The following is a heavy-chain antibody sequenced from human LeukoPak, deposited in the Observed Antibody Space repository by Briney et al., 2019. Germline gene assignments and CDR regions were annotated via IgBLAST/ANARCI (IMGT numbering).Heavy chain of an antibody. D-gene: IGHD3-16*02. J-gene: IGHJ4*02. V-gene: IGHV1-46*01. CDR2: INPSGGTT. CDR1: GYTLTSYY. CDR3: ARAHDYLWGNYRYFDY. Sequence: ASVKVSCKASGYTLTSYYMHWVRQAPGQGLEWMGIINPSGGTTSYAQKFQGRVTMTRDTSTSTVYMELSSLRSEDTAVYYCARAHDYLWGNYRYFDYWGQGTLVTVSP.